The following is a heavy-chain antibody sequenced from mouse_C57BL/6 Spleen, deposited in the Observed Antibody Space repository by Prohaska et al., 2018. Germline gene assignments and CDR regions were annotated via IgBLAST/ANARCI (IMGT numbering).Heavy chain of an antibody. D-gene: IGHD1-1*01. CDR2: INPINGGT. J-gene: IGHJ1*03. Sequence: HGKSLEWIGDINPINGGTSYNQKFKGKATLTVDKSSSTAYMELRSLTSEDSAVYYCARTLYYYGSSDWYFDVWGTGTTVTVSS. V-gene: IGHV1-26*01. CDR3: ARTLYYYGSSDWYFDV.